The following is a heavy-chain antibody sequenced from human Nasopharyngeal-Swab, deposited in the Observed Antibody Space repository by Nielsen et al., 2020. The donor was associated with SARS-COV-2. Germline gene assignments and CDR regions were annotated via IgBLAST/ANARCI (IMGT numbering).Heavy chain of an antibody. CDR1: GGTFSSYA. V-gene: IGHV1-69*13. D-gene: IGHD3-22*01. CDR2: IIPIFGTA. J-gene: IGHJ6*02. CDR3: ASFTYGSSGSYYYYGMDV. Sequence: SVKVSCKASGGTFSSYALSWVRQAPGQGLEWMGGIIPIFGTANYAQKFQGRVTITADESTSTAYMELSSLRSEDTAVYYCASFTYGSSGSYYYYGMDVWGQGTTVTVSS.